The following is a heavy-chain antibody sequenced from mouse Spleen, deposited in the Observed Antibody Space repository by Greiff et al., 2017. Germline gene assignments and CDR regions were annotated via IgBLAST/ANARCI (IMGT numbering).Heavy chain of an antibody. Sequence: QVQLQQPGAELVKPGASVQLSCKASGYTFTSYWMHWVKQRPGQGLAWIGEINPSNGRTNYNEKFKGKATLTADKSSSTAYMQLNSLTSEESAVYFCKGPPKDWYFDVWGAGTTVTVSS. V-gene: IGHV1S81*02. CDR3: KGPPKDWYFDV. J-gene: IGHJ1*01. CDR1: GYTFTSYW. CDR2: INPSNGRT.